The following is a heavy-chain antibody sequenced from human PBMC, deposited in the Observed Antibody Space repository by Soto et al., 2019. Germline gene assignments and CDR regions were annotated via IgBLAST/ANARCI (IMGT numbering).Heavy chain of an antibody. CDR2: INPGDGTT. Sequence: QVQLVQSGAEVKKPGASVKVSCRASGYTFTTYFIQWVRQAPGQGLEWVGIINPGDGTTSYAPKFQGRSAKARETSTGTVYMDLSSLRSEDTAVYYCETSLQLRKGWAFDYWGQGTLVTVSS. V-gene: IGHV1-46*01. CDR1: GYTFTTYF. D-gene: IGHD5-12*01. J-gene: IGHJ4*02. CDR3: ETSLQLRKGWAFDY.